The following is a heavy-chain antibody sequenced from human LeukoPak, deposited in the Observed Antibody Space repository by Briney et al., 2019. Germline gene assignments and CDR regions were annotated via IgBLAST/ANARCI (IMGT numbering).Heavy chain of an antibody. Sequence: GGSLRLSCAASGFTFSGSIMHWVRQAAGKGLGWVGRIRSKRNNYATAYAASVKGRFTISRDDSKNTAYLHMDSLKTEDTALYYCSRLEDSSPIEVALDIWGQGTVVTVSS. CDR2: IRSKRNNYAT. J-gene: IGHJ3*02. D-gene: IGHD6-13*01. CDR3: SRLEDSSPIEVALDI. V-gene: IGHV3-73*01. CDR1: GFTFSGSI.